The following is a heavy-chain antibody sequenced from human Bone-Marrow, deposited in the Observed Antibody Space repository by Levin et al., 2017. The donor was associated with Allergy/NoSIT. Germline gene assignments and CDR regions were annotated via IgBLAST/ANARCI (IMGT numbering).Heavy chain of an antibody. CDR3: ARGGCDRTSCLDH. CDR2: ILNDGTT. Sequence: PGGSLRLSCTASAFTFRNYYMHWVRQAPGMGLVWVSNILNDGTTNYADSVKGRFTISRDNAKNTLYLKMNSLGEEDTAVYFCARGGCDRTSCLDHWGQGILVTVSS. D-gene: IGHD2-2*01. J-gene: IGHJ4*02. V-gene: IGHV3-74*01. CDR1: AFTFRNYY.